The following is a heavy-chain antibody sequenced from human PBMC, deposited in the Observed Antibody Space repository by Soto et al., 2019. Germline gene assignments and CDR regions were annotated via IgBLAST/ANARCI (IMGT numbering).Heavy chain of an antibody. CDR1: GYTFTNYY. J-gene: IGHJ6*02. Sequence: QVQLVQSGAEVKKPGASVKVSCKASGYTFTNYYMHWVRQAPGQGLGSMGKINPSGGSTSYAQKFQGRVPMTSDTSTSTVHMELSSLRSEDTAVYYCAKEGIAAAGTGGMDVWGQGTTVTVSS. D-gene: IGHD6-13*01. V-gene: IGHV1-46*03. CDR3: AKEGIAAAGTGGMDV. CDR2: INPSGGST.